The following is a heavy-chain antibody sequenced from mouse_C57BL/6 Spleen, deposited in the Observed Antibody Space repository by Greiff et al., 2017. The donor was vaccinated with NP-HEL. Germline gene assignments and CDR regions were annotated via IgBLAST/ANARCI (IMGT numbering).Heavy chain of an antibody. J-gene: IGHJ4*01. Sequence: VQLQQPGAELVMPGASVKLSCKASGYTFTSYWMHWVKQRPGQGLEWIGEIDPSDSYTNYNQKFKGKSTLTVDKSSSTAYMQLSSLTSEDSAVYYCARANVMDYWGQGTSVTVSS. CDR3: ARANVMDY. CDR2: IDPSDSYT. V-gene: IGHV1-69*01. CDR1: GYTFTSYW.